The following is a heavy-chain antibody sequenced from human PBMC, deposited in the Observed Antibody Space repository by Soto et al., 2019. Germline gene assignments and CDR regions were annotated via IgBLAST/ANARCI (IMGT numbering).Heavy chain of an antibody. CDR1: GFSFSDYA. CDR2: ISESGGST. D-gene: IGHD2-15*01. V-gene: IGHV3-23*01. CDR3: AKRSRYCSGWYSPMFDY. J-gene: IGHJ4*02. Sequence: GGSLRLSCAASGFSFSDYAMSWVRQAPGKGLEWVSVISESGGSTHYADSVRGRFTVSRDNSKSSLSVRMNSLRDEDTAVYFCAKRSRYCSGWYSPMFDYWGQGALVTVSS.